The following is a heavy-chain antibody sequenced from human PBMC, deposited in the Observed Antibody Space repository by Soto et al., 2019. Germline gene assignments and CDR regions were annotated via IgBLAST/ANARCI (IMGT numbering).Heavy chain of an antibody. CDR3: ARAIRRGGGVDY. CDR1: GGSISSYY. CDR2: IYHRGTT. D-gene: IGHD3-10*01. Sequence: QVQLQESGPGLVKPSETLSLTCTVSGGSISSYYWSWIRQPPGKGLEWIGYIYHRGTTNYSPSLKSRASIPADMSKNQFSLKLSSVTAADTAVYYCARAIRRGGGVDYWGQGTLVTVSS. J-gene: IGHJ4*02. V-gene: IGHV4-59*01.